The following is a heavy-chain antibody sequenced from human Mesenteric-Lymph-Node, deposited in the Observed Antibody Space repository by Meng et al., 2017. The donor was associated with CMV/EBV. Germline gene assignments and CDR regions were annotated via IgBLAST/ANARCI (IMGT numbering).Heavy chain of an antibody. D-gene: IGHD2-21*01. Sequence: HVQLQESGPGLVRPSGTLSLTCSVSGDSVTNKKWWTWVRQPPGKGLEWMGEIYDIGNTNYKSSLKSRVTISLDKSKNQFSLTLTSVTAADTAVYYCARGGAEAPYYFDSWGLGTLVTVSS. CDR1: GDSVTNKKW. V-gene: IGHV4-4*02. J-gene: IGHJ4*02. CDR2: IYDIGNT. CDR3: ARGGAEAPYYFDS.